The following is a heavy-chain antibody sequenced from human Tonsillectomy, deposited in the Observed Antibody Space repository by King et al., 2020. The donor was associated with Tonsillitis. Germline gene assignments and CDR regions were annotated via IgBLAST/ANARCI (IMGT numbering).Heavy chain of an antibody. CDR2: ISYDGSNK. CDR1: GFIFSSYA. J-gene: IGHJ4*02. D-gene: IGHD2-2*01. CDR3: ARDLGGVVPAAVIDY. V-gene: IGHV3-30-3*01. Sequence: QLVQSGGGVVQPGRSLRLSCAASGFIFSSYAMHWVRQAPGKGLEWVAVISYDGSNKYYADSVKGRFTISRDNSKNTLYLQMNSLRAEDTAVYYCARDLGGVVPAAVIDYWGQGTLVTVSS.